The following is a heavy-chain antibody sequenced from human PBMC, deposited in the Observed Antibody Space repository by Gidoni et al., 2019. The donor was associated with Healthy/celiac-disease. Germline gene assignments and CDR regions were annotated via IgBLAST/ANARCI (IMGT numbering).Heavy chain of an antibody. Sequence: QVQLQESGPGLVKPSETLSLTCTVSGGSVSSGSYYWSWIRQPPGKGLGWIGYIYYSGSTNYNPSLKSRVTISVDTSKNQFSLKLSSVTAADTAVYYCASIRSSGWSFHFDYWGQGTLVTVSS. J-gene: IGHJ4*02. CDR1: GGSVSSGSYY. D-gene: IGHD6-19*01. CDR3: ASIRSSGWSFHFDY. CDR2: IYYSGST. V-gene: IGHV4-61*01.